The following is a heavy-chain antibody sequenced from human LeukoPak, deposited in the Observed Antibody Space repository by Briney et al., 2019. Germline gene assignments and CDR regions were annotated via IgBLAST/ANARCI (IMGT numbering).Heavy chain of an antibody. D-gene: IGHD3-3*01. J-gene: IGHJ6*02. CDR2: IYPRDGST. CDR1: GYTFTSNY. CDR3: ARDFRRLPGPDFWSGYPLDYYGMDV. Sequence: GASVKVSCKASGYTFTSNYIHWVRQAPGQGLEWMGMIYPRDGSTSYAQKFQGRVTVTRDTSTSTVHMELRSLRSDDTAVYYCARDFRRLPGPDFWSGYPLDYYGMDVWGQGTTVTVSS. V-gene: IGHV1-46*01.